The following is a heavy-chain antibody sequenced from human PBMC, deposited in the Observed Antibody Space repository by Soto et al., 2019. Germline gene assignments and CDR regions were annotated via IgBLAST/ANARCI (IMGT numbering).Heavy chain of an antibody. J-gene: IGHJ4*02. CDR2: ISAYNGNT. CDR3: ARAKRGYCSGGSCCGEFDY. CDR1: GYTFTRYG. Sequence: ASVKVSCKASGYTFTRYGISWVRQAPGQGLEWMGWISAYNGNTNYAQKLQGRVTMTTDTSTSTAYMELRSLRSDDTAVYYCARAKRGYCSGGSCCGEFDYWGQGTLVTVSS. D-gene: IGHD2-15*01. V-gene: IGHV1-18*01.